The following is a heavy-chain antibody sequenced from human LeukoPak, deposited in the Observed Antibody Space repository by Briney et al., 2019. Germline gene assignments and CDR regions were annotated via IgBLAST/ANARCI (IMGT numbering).Heavy chain of an antibody. D-gene: IGHD2-21*02. V-gene: IGHV3-74*01. CDR1: GFTFSTSW. J-gene: IGHJ4*02. CDR3: TAIRPDY. Sequence: GGSLRFSCAASGFTFSTSWMHWVRQAPGKGLVWVARIKSDVNSRDYADSVKGRFTISRDDAKNILYLQMNSLRAEDTAVYYCTAIRPDYWGQGTVVTVSS. CDR2: IKSDVNSR.